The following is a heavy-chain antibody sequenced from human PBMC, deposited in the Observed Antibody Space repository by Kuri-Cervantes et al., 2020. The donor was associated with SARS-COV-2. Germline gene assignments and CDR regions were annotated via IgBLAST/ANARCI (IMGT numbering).Heavy chain of an antibody. J-gene: IGHJ6*02. CDR2: ISGSGGST. CDR1: GFTFSSYA. V-gene: IGHV3-23*01. CDR3: AKDRRYYYGSGSLWGV. D-gene: IGHD3-10*01. Sequence: GGSLRLSCAASGFTFSSYAMSWVRQAPGKGPEWVSAISGSGGSTYYADSVKGRFTISRDNSKNTLYLQMNSLRAEDTAVYYCAKDRRYYYGSGSLWGVWGQGTTVTVSS.